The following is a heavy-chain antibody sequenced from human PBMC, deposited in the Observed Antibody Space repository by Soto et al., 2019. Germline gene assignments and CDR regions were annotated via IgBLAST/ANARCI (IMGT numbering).Heavy chain of an antibody. CDR2: IKEDGTEQ. CDR1: GFTFSDYW. D-gene: IGHD3-16*01. CDR3: ARDGLGGYFDY. V-gene: IGHV3-7*01. J-gene: IGHJ4*02. Sequence: GGSLRLSCAASGFTFSDYWISWVRQAPGKGLEWVANIKEDGTEQQYGHSVKGRFTISRDNAQNSVYLQMNSLGAEDTAAYFCARDGLGGYFDYWGQGTLVTVSS.